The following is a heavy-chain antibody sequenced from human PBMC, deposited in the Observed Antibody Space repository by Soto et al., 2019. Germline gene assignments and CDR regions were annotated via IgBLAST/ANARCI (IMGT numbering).Heavy chain of an antibody. J-gene: IGHJ4*02. V-gene: IGHV4-31*03. CDR3: ARGEKLYYFDY. CDR2: IYYSGST. Sequence: SETLSLTCTVSGGSISSGGYYWSWIRQHPGKGLEWIGYIYYSGSTYYNPSLKSRVTISVDTSKNQFSLRLSSVTAADTAVYYCARGEKLYYFDYWGQGTLVTVYS. CDR1: GGSISSGGYY.